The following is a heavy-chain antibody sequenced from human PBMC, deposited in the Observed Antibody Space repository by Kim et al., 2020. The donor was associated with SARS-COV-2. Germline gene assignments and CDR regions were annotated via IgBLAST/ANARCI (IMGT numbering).Heavy chain of an antibody. D-gene: IGHD1-1*01. CDR2: ISDSGVST. CDR3: AKGWRYPEY. J-gene: IGHJ4*02. CDR1: GFTFSTYG. Sequence: GGSLRLFCAASGFTFSTYGMSWVRQAPAQGLEWVSGISDSGVSTFYADSVKGRFTISRDNSKNTVYLEMNSLRAEDTAVYYCAKGWRYPEYRGQGTLVTVSS. V-gene: IGHV3-23*01.